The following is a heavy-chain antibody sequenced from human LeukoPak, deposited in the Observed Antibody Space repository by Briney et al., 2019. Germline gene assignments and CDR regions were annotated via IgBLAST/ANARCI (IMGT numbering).Heavy chain of an antibody. Sequence: ASVKVSCKTSGYTFTSYHMHWVRQAPGKGLEWMGGFDPENGETIYAQKFQGRVTMTEDTSTDTAYMELSSLRSEDTAVYYCATSYYDILTGYRPLAYWGQGTLVTVSS. CDR2: FDPENGET. V-gene: IGHV1-24*01. J-gene: IGHJ4*02. CDR3: ATSYYDILTGYRPLAY. D-gene: IGHD3-9*01. CDR1: GYTFTSYH.